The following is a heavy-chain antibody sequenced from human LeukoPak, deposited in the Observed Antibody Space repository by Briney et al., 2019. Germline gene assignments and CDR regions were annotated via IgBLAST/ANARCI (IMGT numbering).Heavy chain of an antibody. CDR3: AKSEWVDYYYYYVDV. J-gene: IGHJ6*03. D-gene: IGHD1-14*01. CDR2: IRSKANSYAT. V-gene: IGHV3-73*01. CDR1: GFTFSSYA. Sequence: GGSLRLSCAASGFTFSSYAMHWVRQASGKGLEWVGRIRSKANSYATAYAASVKGRFTISRDDSKNTAYLQMNSLRAEDTAVYYCAKSEWVDYYYYYVDVWGKGTTVTISS.